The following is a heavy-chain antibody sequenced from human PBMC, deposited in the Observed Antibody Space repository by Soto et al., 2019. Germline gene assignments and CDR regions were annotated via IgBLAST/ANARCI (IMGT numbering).Heavy chain of an antibody. D-gene: IGHD1-26*01. CDR3: ARWELSFFGCLDY. Sequence: GESLKISCKGSGYSFAGYWITWVRQKPGKGLEWMGRIGPSDSQTYYSPSFRGHVTISVTKSITTVFLQWSSLRASDTVMYYCARWELSFFGCLDYWGQGTLVTVSS. CDR2: IGPSDSQT. V-gene: IGHV5-10-1*01. J-gene: IGHJ4*02. CDR1: GYSFAGYW.